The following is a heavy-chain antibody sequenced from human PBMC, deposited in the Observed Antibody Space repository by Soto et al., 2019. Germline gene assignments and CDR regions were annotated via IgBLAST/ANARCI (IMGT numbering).Heavy chain of an antibody. V-gene: IGHV1-24*01. J-gene: IGHJ6*02. CDR1: RYTLTELS. CDR2: FDPEDGET. Sequence: VXSVKVSGKGSRYTLTELSMHWVRQAPVKGLEWMGGFDPEDGETIYAQKFQGRVTMTEDTSTDTAYMELSSLRSEDTAVYYCATRGGAASPDFNYYYGMDVWGQGATVTVYS. CDR3: ATRGGAASPDFNYYYGMDV. D-gene: IGHD6-6*01.